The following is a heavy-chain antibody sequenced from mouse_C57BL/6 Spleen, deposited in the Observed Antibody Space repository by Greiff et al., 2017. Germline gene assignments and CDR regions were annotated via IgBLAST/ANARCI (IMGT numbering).Heavy chain of an antibody. D-gene: IGHD1-1*01. CDR2: IDPETGGT. Sequence: VKLQESGAELVRPGASVTLSCKASGYTFTDYEMHWVKQTPVHGLEWIGAIDPETGGTAYNQKFKGKAILTADKSSSTAYMERRSLTSEDSAVYYCTREGTVVACKVWGTGTTVTVSS. CDR1: GYTFTDYE. CDR3: TREGTVVACKV. V-gene: IGHV1-15*01. J-gene: IGHJ1*03.